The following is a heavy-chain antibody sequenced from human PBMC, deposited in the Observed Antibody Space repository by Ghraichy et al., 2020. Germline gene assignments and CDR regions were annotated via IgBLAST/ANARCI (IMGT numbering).Heavy chain of an antibody. CDR3: ASYFWSGNLGYFQH. D-gene: IGHD3-3*01. CDR1: GYSFTDYY. V-gene: IGHV1-2*02. CDR2: INPNSGGT. Sequence: ASVKVSCKASGYSFTDYYMHWVRQAPGQGLEWMGWINPNSGGTNYAQKFQGRVTMTRDTSISTAYMELSRLRSDDTAVYYCASYFWSGNLGYFQHWGQGTLVTVSS. J-gene: IGHJ1*01.